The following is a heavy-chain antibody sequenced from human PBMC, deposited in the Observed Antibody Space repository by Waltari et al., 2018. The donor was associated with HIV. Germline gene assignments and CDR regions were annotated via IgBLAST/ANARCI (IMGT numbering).Heavy chain of an antibody. V-gene: IGHV1-58*01. J-gene: IGHJ4*02. D-gene: IGHD2-15*01. CDR1: GFTFTSSA. Sequence: QMQLVQSGPEVKKPGTSVKVSCKASGFTFTSSAVQWVRQARGQRLEWIGWIVGGSCNTNYAQKFQERVTITRDMSTSTAYMELSSLRSEDTAVYYCAADPGYCSGGSCHYWGQGTLVTVSS. CDR2: IVGGSCNT. CDR3: AADPGYCSGGSCHY.